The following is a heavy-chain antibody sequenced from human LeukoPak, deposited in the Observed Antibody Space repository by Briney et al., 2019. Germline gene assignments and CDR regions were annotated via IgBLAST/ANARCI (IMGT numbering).Heavy chain of an antibody. CDR1: GFTFSSYS. Sequence: PGGSLRLSCAASGFTFSSYSLNWVRQAPGKGLEWVSYINPDGGIYSADSMKGRFTISRDNAKNSLYLQMSSLRLEDTATYYCAGRASGSYLLFWGQGILVTVSA. J-gene: IGHJ4*02. V-gene: IGHV3-48*04. D-gene: IGHD6-25*01. CDR2: INPDGGI. CDR3: AGRASGSYLLF.